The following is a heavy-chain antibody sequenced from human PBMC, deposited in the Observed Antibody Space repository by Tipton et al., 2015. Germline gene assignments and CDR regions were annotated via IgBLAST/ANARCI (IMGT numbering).Heavy chain of an antibody. Sequence: TLSLTCTVSGGSVSSGTYCWSWIRQPAGKGLEWIGNIYYGGGTNYNPSLKSRVTISLDTSKNQFSLELRSVTAADTAVYYCARDLRRCSGGSCFGYGMDVWGQGTAVTVSS. CDR2: IYYGGGT. J-gene: IGHJ6*02. CDR3: ARDLRRCSGGSCFGYGMDV. D-gene: IGHD2-15*01. V-gene: IGHV4-61*01. CDR1: GGSVSSGTYC.